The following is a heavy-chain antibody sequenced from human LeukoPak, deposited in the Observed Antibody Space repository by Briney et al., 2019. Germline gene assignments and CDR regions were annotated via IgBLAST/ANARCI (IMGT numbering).Heavy chain of an antibody. CDR3: ARLAGYCSGGSCYYYYYYYMDV. Sequence: GESLKISCKGSGYRFTRYWIGWVRQMPGKGLEWMGIIYPGDSDTRYSPSFQGQVTISADKSISTAYLQWSSLKASDTAIYYCARLAGYCSGGSCYYYYYYYMDVWGKGTTVTISS. V-gene: IGHV5-51*01. CDR1: GYRFTRYW. D-gene: IGHD2-15*01. CDR2: IYPGDSDT. J-gene: IGHJ6*03.